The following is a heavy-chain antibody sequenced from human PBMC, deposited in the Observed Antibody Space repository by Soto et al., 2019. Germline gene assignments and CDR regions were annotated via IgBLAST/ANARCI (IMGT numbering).Heavy chain of an antibody. Sequence: ASVKVSCKASGYTFSSYGISWVRQAPGQGLEWMGWISAYNGNTNYAQKLQGRVTMTTDTSTSTAYMELRSLRSDDTAVYYCAREGGGWSPYYFDYWGQGTLVTVSS. V-gene: IGHV1-18*01. J-gene: IGHJ4*02. D-gene: IGHD6-19*01. CDR1: GYTFSSYG. CDR2: ISAYNGNT. CDR3: AREGGGWSPYYFDY.